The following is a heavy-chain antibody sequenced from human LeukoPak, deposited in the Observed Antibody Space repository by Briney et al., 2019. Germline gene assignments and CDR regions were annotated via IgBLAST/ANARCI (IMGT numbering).Heavy chain of an antibody. Sequence: SGTLSLTCAVYGGSFSGYYWSWIRQPPGKGLEWIGEINHSGSTNYNPSLKSRVTISVDTSKNQFCLKLSSVTAADTAVYYCARVVPGWGDYWGQGTLVTVSS. CDR2: INHSGST. CDR3: ARVVPGWGDY. J-gene: IGHJ4*02. V-gene: IGHV4-34*01. CDR1: GGSFSGYY. D-gene: IGHD2-2*01.